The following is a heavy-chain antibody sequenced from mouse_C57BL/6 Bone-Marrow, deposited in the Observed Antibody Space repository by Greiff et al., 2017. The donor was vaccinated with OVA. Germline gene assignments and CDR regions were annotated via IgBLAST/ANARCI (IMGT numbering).Heavy chain of an antibody. D-gene: IGHD2-5*01. CDR2: ISYDGSN. CDR1: GYSITSGYY. CDR3: ARDSNYGGYFDV. Sequence: EVHLVESGPGLVKPSQSLSLTCSVTGYSITSGYYWNWIRQFPGNKLEWMGYISYDGSNNYNPSLKNRISITRDTSKNQFFLKLNSVTTEDTATYYCARDSNYGGYFDVWGTGTTVTVSS. V-gene: IGHV3-6*01. J-gene: IGHJ1*03.